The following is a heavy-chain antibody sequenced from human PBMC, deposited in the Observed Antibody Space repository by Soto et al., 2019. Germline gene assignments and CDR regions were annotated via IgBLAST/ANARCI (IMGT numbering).Heavy chain of an antibody. Sequence: QVQLQESGPGLVKPSETLSLTCTVSGGSVSSGSYYWSWIRQPPGKGLEWIGYIYYSGSTNYNPSLKSRVTISVDTSKNQFSLKLSSVTAADTAVYYCARTDFSTPDFDYWGQGTLVTVSS. CDR1: GGSVSSGSYY. V-gene: IGHV4-61*01. CDR2: IYYSGST. CDR3: ARTDFSTPDFDY. J-gene: IGHJ4*02.